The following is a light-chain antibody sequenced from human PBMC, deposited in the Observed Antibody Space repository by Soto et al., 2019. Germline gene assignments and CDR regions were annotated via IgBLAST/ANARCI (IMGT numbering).Light chain of an antibody. CDR3: QQRSNWPPWT. CDR2: DAS. V-gene: IGKV3-11*01. CDR1: QSVSSY. J-gene: IGKJ1*01. Sequence: ELVFTQSPGPPSLSPGERATPSCRASQSVSSYLAWYQQKPGQAPRLLIYDASNRATGIPARFSGSGSGTDFTLTISSLEPEDFAVYYCQQRSNWPPWTFGQGTKVDIK.